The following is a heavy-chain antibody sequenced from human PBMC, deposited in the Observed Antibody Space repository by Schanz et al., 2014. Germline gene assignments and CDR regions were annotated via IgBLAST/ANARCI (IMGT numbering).Heavy chain of an antibody. J-gene: IGHJ3*02. V-gene: IGHV3-74*02. CDR1: GFTFSDHY. D-gene: IGHD3-16*02. CDR3: TRSYYDFSWGSYRFRAFDI. CDR2: TNGDGTNA. Sequence: EVQLVESGGGLVQPGGSLRLSCAASGFTFSDHYMDWVRQVPGKGLEWVSCTNGDGTNAKYADSVKGRFTISRDNAKKTLSLQMISLRAEDTAIYFCTRSYYDFSWGSYRFRAFDIWGQGTTXIVSS.